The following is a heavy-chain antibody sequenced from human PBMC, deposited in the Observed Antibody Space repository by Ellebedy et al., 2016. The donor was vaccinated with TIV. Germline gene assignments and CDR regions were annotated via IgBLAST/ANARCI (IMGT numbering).Heavy chain of an antibody. Sequence: GESLKISCAASGFTFSRYTMNWVRQAPGKGLEWVSYISSSGSTIYYADSVKGRFTISRDNAKNSLYLQMNSLRAEDTAVYYCARDTSGGDLWGRGTLVTVSS. CDR3: ARDTSGGDL. CDR1: GFTFSRYT. CDR2: ISSSGSTI. D-gene: IGHD3-16*01. J-gene: IGHJ2*01. V-gene: IGHV3-48*04.